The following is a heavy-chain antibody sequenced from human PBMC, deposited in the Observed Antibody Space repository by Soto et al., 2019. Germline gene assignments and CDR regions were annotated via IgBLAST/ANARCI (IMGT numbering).Heavy chain of an antibody. V-gene: IGHV3-74*01. CDR2: LNSDGSAT. Sequence: GGSLRLSCAASGFTISSYCMHWVRQAPGKGLVWVSRLNSDGSATTYADSVKGRLTISRDNVKNTLYLQMNSVRAEDTALYYCARDGAPYYSGDRFVGKDYFDLWGQGTLVTVSS. CDR3: ARDGAPYYSGDRFVGKDYFDL. CDR1: GFTISSYC. D-gene: IGHD2-21*02. J-gene: IGHJ4*02.